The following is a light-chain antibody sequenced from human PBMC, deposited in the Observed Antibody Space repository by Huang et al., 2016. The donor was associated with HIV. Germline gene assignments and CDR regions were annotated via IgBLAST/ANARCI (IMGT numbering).Light chain of an antibody. V-gene: IGKV3-11*01. CDR2: DAS. Sequence: VLTQTPATLAWYEGETVTLYCRASQNINNHLAWYKQRPGQPPRLIIDDASYRVPGVPAKFSGSGSGTDFALTISSLQPEDFAVYYCQQRSNRLTFGGGTRVEVK. CDR1: QNINNH. J-gene: IGKJ4*01. CDR3: QQRSNRLT.